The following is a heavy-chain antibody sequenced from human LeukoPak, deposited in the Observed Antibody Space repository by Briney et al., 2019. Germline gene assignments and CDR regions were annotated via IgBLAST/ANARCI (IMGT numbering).Heavy chain of an antibody. CDR2: INWNGGST. J-gene: IGHJ4*02. V-gene: IGHV3-20*04. Sequence: GGSLRLSCVASGFTFDDYGMSWVRQAPGKGLEWVSAINWNGGSTGYADSVKGRFTISRDNAKNSLYLQMNSLRAEDTALYYCARGTTLAAAGTPFDYWGQGTLVTVSS. CDR1: GFTFDDYG. CDR3: ARGTTLAAAGTPFDY. D-gene: IGHD6-13*01.